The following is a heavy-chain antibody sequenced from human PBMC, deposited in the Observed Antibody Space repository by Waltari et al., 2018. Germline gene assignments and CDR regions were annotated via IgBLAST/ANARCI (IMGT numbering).Heavy chain of an antibody. Sequence: QVQLVESGGGVVQPGRSLRLSCAASGFTFSSYGMHWVRQAPGKGLEWVAVIWYDGSNKYYADSVKGRFTISRDNSKNTLYLQMNSLRAEDTAVYYCAKDYYGSGSSDAFDIWGQGTMVTVSS. V-gene: IGHV3-33*06. CDR3: AKDYYGSGSSDAFDI. J-gene: IGHJ3*02. CDR2: IWYDGSNK. CDR1: GFTFSSYG. D-gene: IGHD3-10*01.